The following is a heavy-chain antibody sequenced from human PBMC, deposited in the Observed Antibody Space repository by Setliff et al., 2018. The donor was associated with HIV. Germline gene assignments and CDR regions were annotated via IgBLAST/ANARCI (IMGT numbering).Heavy chain of an antibody. CDR1: GFIFSSYA. J-gene: IGHJ4*02. V-gene: IGHV3-23*01. D-gene: IGHD3-9*01. Sequence: PGGSLRLSCAASGFIFSSYAMTWVRQAPGKGLEWVSTIRGSGSGDTTHYADFVKGRFTISRDKSTTTVYMELSSLRSDDTAVYYCARGSLLGYFDWLFPDWGQGTLVTVSS. CDR3: ARGSLLGYFDWLFPD. CDR2: IRGSGSGDTT.